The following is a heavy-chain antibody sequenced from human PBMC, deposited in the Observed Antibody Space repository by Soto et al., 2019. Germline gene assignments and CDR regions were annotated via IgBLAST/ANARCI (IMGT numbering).Heavy chain of an antibody. CDR1: GFTFSSYA. Sequence: GGSLRLSCAASGFTFSSYAMSWVRQAPGKGLERVSAISGSGGSTYYADSVKGRFTISRDNSKNTLYLQMNSLRAEDTAVYYCAAATFFYYYYMDVWGKGTTVTVSS. V-gene: IGHV3-23*01. CDR3: AAATFFYYYYMDV. J-gene: IGHJ6*03. D-gene: IGHD2-15*01. CDR2: ISGSGGST.